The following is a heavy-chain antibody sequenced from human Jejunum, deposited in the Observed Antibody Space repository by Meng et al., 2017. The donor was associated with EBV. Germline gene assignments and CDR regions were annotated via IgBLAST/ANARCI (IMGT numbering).Heavy chain of an antibody. CDR2: ISGSAGNT. J-gene: IGHJ4*02. CDR1: GFSVSNSA. V-gene: IGHV3-23*01. Sequence: VQPLESGGGFVQPGGSLILACDASGFSVSNSAMSWVRQAPGKGLEWVSVISGSAGNTYYADSVKGRFTISRDLSNNTLYLQMHSPRAEDTAIYYCARGAVTTNGCLDCWGQGTLVTVSS. CDR3: ARGAVTTNGCLDC. D-gene: IGHD4-17*01.